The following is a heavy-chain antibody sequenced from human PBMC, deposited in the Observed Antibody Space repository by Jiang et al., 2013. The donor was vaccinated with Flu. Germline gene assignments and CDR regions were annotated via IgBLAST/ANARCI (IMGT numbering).Heavy chain of an antibody. CDR2: IGTNSRAI. Sequence: QLVESGGALVEPGGSLTISCAASGFTFSDHHMNWIRQAPGKGPEWVSYIGTNSRAIYYADSAKGRFTISRDNAKNTLYLEMNSLRADDTAVYYCARDGRANWFVPHAWPPHDVFDIWGQGTTVSVSS. V-gene: IGHV3-11*01. D-gene: IGHD1-1*01. CDR1: GFTFSDHH. J-gene: IGHJ3*02. CDR3: ARDGRANWFVPHAWPPHDVFDI.